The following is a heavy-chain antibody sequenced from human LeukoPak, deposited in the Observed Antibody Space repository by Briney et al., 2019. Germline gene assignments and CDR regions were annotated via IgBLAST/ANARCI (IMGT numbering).Heavy chain of an antibody. Sequence: GGSLSLSCIASGFTFGSSGMHWVRQAPGKGLEWVAYVGNDGTNKYYADSVKGRSTISRDESKNTLYLHMSSLRAEDTAVYYCAKDQVLPAVPDYWGQGTLVTVSS. D-gene: IGHD2-2*01. J-gene: IGHJ4*02. CDR2: VGNDGTNK. V-gene: IGHV3-30*02. CDR1: GFTFGSSG. CDR3: AKDQVLPAVPDY.